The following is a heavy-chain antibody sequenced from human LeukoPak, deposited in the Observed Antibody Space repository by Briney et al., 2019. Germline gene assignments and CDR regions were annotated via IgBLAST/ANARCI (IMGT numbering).Heavy chain of an antibody. CDR1: GGSISSSSYY. Sequence: PSETLSLTCTVSGGSISSSSYYWGWIRQPPGKGLEWIGSMYYSRSTYYNPSLKSRVTISVDTSKTQISLKLSSVTAGETAVYYCPRRYCSGGSCYYAFDIWGQGTMVTVSS. V-gene: IGHV4-39*07. CDR3: PRRYCSGGSCYYAFDI. J-gene: IGHJ3*02. D-gene: IGHD2-15*01. CDR2: MYYSRST.